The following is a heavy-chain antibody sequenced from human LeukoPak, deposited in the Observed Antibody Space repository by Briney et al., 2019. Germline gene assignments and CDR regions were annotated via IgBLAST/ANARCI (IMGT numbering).Heavy chain of an antibody. CDR3: TRAWQQLAYGFDI. CDR1: GGSISSGSYY. J-gene: IGHJ3*02. CDR2: IYTSGNT. V-gene: IGHV4-61*02. D-gene: IGHD6-13*01. Sequence: PSQTLPLTCTVSGGSISSGSYYWSWIRQPAGKGLEWIGRIYTSGNTKYNPSLKSRVTMSVDTSKNQFSLKLTSVTAADTAMYYCTRAWQQLAYGFDIWGQGTMVTVSS.